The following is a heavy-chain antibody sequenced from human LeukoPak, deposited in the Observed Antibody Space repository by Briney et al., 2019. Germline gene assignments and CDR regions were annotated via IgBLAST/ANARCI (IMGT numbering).Heavy chain of an antibody. CDR1: GFTFSTYA. V-gene: IGHV3-53*01. CDR3: ARARGYGGNPDY. D-gene: IGHD4-23*01. CDR2: IYSGGST. J-gene: IGHJ4*02. Sequence: GGSLRLSCAASGFTFSTYAMNWVRQAPGKGLEWVSVIYSGGSTYYADSVKGRFTISRDNSKNTLYLQMNSLRAEDTAVYYCARARGYGGNPDYWGQGTLVTVSS.